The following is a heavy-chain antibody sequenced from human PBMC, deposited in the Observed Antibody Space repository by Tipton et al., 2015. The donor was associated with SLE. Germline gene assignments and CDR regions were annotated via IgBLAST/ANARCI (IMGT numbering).Heavy chain of an antibody. D-gene: IGHD1-26*01. CDR2: IYYSGST. J-gene: IGHJ4*02. V-gene: IGHV4-39*07. CDR3: ARGGVGATSH. Sequence: LRLSCTVSGGSISSSSYYWGWIRQPPGKGLEWIGSIYYSGSTYYNPSLKSRVTISVDTSKNQFSLKLSSVTAADTAVYYCARGGVGATSHWGQGTLVTASS. CDR1: GGSISSSSYY.